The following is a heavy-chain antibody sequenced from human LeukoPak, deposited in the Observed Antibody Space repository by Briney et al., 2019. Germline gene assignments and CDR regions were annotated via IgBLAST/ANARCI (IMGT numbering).Heavy chain of an antibody. Sequence: ETLSLTCAVSGGSLSGYYWTWIRQPPGKGLEWVSGINWNGGSTGYADSVKGRFTISRDNAKNSLYLQMNSLRAEDTALYYCAREGGTLLGDAFDIWGQGTMVTVSS. D-gene: IGHD1-26*01. CDR3: AREGGTLLGDAFDI. V-gene: IGHV3-20*04. J-gene: IGHJ3*02. CDR2: INWNGGST. CDR1: GGSLSGYY.